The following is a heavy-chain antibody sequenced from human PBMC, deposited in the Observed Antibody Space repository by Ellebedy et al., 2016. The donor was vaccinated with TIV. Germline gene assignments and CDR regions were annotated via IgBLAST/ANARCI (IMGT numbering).Heavy chain of an antibody. CDR2: ISGTGGTT. Sequence: GGSLRLSXAASGFTFSSYAMSWVRQAPGKRLEWVSTISGTGGTTYYADSVKGRFTVSRDNSKNTLYLQMDSLRVEDTAVYYCARDPAAAGLGSFGWGQGTLVTVSS. J-gene: IGHJ4*02. CDR3: ARDPAAAGLGSFG. V-gene: IGHV3-23*01. D-gene: IGHD6-13*01. CDR1: GFTFSSYA.